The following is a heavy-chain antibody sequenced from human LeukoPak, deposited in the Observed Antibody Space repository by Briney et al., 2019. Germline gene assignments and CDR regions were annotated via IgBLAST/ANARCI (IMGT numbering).Heavy chain of an antibody. D-gene: IGHD3-22*01. CDR2: IYPGDSDT. Sequence: GESLKISCQGSGYSFTSYWIGWVRQMPGKGLEWMGIIYPGDSDTRYSPSFQGQVTISADKSISTAYLQWSSLKASDTAMYYCARSLGSMIVANWFDPWGQGTLVTVSS. V-gene: IGHV5-51*01. CDR1: GYSFTSYW. CDR3: ARSLGSMIVANWFDP. J-gene: IGHJ5*02.